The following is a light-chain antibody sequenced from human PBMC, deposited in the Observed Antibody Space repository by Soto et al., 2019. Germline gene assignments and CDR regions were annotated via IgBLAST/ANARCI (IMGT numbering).Light chain of an antibody. CDR2: AAS. J-gene: IGKJ1*01. Sequence: AIQMTQSPSSLSASVGDRITITCRASQGIRNELGWYQEKPGRAPKLLIYAASNLQSGVPSRFSGSGSGTDFTLTITSLQPEDFATYYCLQDYNYPRTFGQGTRVEIK. CDR3: LQDYNYPRT. V-gene: IGKV1-6*01. CDR1: QGIRNE.